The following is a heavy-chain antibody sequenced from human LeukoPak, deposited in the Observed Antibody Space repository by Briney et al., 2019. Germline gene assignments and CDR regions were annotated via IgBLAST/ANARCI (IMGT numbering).Heavy chain of an antibody. V-gene: IGHV6-1*01. CDR2: TYYRSKSYN. J-gene: IGHJ5*02. D-gene: IGHD1-14*01. CDR3: ARDRPGQGFWSDP. CDR1: GDSISSNSAA. Sequence: SQTLSLTCAISGDSISSNSAAWNWLRQSPSRGLEWLGRTYYRSKSYNDYALSVKSRITINPDTSKNPFSLQLNSVTPEDTALYYCARDRPGQGFWSDPSGQGTLVTV.